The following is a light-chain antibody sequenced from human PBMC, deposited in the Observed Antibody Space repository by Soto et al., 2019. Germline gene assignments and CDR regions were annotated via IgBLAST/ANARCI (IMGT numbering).Light chain of an antibody. CDR1: SSDVGAYNY. J-gene: IGLJ3*02. CDR2: EVT. Sequence: QSALTQPPSASGSPGQSVTISCTGTSSDVGAYNYVSWYQQHAGKAPKLVIYEVTKRPSGVPDRFSGSKSPTTASLTVSGLQAEDEADYYCSSFASSNTWVFGGGTKLTVL. CDR3: SSFASSNTWV. V-gene: IGLV2-8*01.